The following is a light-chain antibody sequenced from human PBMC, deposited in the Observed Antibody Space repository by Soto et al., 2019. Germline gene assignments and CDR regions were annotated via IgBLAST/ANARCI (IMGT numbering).Light chain of an antibody. CDR1: QGISSW. J-gene: IGKJ5*01. CDR2: AAS. Sequence: DIQMTQSPSSVSASVGDRVTITCRASQGISSWLAWYQQKPGRAPKLLIYAASSLEAGVPSRYSGSGSGTDFTPTISSLQPEDFATYYCQQSYSTPFTFGQGTRLEI. CDR3: QQSYSTPFT. V-gene: IGKV1-12*02.